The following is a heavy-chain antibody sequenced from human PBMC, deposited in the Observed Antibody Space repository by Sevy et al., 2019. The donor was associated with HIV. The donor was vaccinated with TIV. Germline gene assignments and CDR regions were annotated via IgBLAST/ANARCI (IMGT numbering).Heavy chain of an antibody. CDR2: FVPEDGEM. J-gene: IGHJ4*02. CDR1: RYTLSEVS. D-gene: IGHD2-2*01. Sequence: ASVKVSCNVPRYTLSEVSMHWVRQAPGKGLEWMGGFVPEDGEMVFAQKFQGRVTVAEDTLTDTAYLEVTNLRSEDPALYFCVIGDTPRLTGSGTRLKDQSLNYFEFWGQGTLVTVSS. V-gene: IGHV1-24*01. CDR3: VIGDTPRLTGSGTRLKDQSLNYFEF.